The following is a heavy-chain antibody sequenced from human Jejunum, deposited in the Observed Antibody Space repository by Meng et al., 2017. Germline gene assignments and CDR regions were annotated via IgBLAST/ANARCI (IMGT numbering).Heavy chain of an antibody. CDR1: GFSFSGYW. V-gene: IGHV3-74*01. Sequence: GGSLRLSCAASGFSFSGYWMHWVRQGPGKGLVWVSRIHSDGIRTHYADSVKGRFTISRDNGKNTLYLQMNSLRAEDTAVYYCVRAEYDYWSGYSTYFDYWGQGTLVTVSS. D-gene: IGHD3-3*01. CDR2: IHSDGIRT. CDR3: VRAEYDYWSGYSTYFDY. J-gene: IGHJ4*02.